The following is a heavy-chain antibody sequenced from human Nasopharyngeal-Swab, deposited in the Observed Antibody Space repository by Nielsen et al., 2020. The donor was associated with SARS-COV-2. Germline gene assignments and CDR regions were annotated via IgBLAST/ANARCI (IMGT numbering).Heavy chain of an antibody. V-gene: IGHV3-23*01. Sequence: GESLKISCAASGFTFSSYAMSWVRQAPGKGLEWVSAISGSGGSTYYADSVKGRFTISRGNSKNTLYLQMNSLRAEDTAVYYCAKDPYCGGDCYPGWGQGTLVTVSS. J-gene: IGHJ4*02. CDR2: ISGSGGST. CDR1: GFTFSSYA. CDR3: AKDPYCGGDCYPG. D-gene: IGHD2-21*02.